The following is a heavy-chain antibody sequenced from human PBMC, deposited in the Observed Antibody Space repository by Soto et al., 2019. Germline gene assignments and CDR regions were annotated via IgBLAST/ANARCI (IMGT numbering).Heavy chain of an antibody. J-gene: IGHJ4*02. CDR1: GGSISSSSYY. D-gene: IGHD2-21*02. V-gene: IGHV4-39*01. Sequence: PSETLSHTCTVSGGSISSSSYYWGWIRQPPAKGQEWIESIYNSGSTYYNPSLKSRVTISVDTSKNHFSLKLSSVTAADTAVYYCARHGLAYCGGDCPGVLDYWGQG. CDR3: ARHGLAYCGGDCPGVLDY. CDR2: IYNSGST.